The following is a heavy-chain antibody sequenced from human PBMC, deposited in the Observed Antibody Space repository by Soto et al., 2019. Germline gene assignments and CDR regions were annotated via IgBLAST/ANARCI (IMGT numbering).Heavy chain of an antibody. CDR2: IKQDGSEK. D-gene: IGHD3-3*01. CDR3: ARRAGHRFLVGGWFDP. CDR1: GFTFSSYW. V-gene: IGHV3-7*01. J-gene: IGHJ5*02. Sequence: PGGSLRLSCAASGFTFSSYWMSWVRQAPGKGLEWVANIKQDGSEKYYVDSVKGRFTISRDNAKNSLYLQMNSLRAEDTAVYYCARRAGHRFLVGGWFDPWGQGTLVTV.